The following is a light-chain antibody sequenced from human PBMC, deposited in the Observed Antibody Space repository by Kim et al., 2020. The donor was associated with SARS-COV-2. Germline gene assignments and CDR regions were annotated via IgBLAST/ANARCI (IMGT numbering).Light chain of an antibody. V-gene: IGLV3-1*01. CDR2: QDT. CDR3: QAWDSRTYVV. CDR1: KLGDKY. Sequence: SYELTQPPSVSVSPGQTASITCSGDKLGDKYACWYQQKPGQSPVLVIYQDTKRPSGIPERFSGSNSGNTATLTISGTQAMDEADYYCQAWDSRTYVVFGGWNQLTVL. J-gene: IGLJ2*01.